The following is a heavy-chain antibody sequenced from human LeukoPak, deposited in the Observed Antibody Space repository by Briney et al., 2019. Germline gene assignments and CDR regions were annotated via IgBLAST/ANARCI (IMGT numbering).Heavy chain of an antibody. CDR3: ARHDDYGGNSFDY. D-gene: IGHD4-23*01. V-gene: IGHV4-59*11. J-gene: IGHJ4*02. CDR1: GGSISGHY. Sequence: SETLSLTCTVSGGSISGHYWSWIRQPPGKVLEWIAYNYYSGVANYNPSLKSRVTISVDTSKNQFSLKLSSVTAADTAVYYCARHDDYGGNSFDYWGQGTLVTVSS. CDR2: NYYSGVA.